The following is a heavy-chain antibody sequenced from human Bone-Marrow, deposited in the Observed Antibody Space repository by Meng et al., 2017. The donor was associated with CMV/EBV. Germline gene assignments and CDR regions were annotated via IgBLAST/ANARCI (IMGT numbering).Heavy chain of an antibody. CDR1: GFIFSDYW. Sequence: GESLKISCVASGFIFSDYWMSWVRQAPGKGLEWVANIQQDGSTKNYVGSVKGRFTISRDNSKNTLYLQMNSLRAEDTAVYYCAKGDYGDYIAYWGQGTLVTVSS. D-gene: IGHD4-17*01. CDR2: IQQDGSTK. CDR3: AKGDYGDYIAY. J-gene: IGHJ4*02. V-gene: IGHV3-7*01.